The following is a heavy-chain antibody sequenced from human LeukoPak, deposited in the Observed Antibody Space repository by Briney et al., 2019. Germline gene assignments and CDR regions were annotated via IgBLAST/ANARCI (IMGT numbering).Heavy chain of an antibody. J-gene: IGHJ4*02. CDR3: AKGSSSGWSVARSFDY. CDR1: GFTFSSYA. V-gene: IGHV3-23*01. D-gene: IGHD6-19*01. CDR2: ISGSGGST. Sequence: PGGSLRLSCAASGFTFSSYAMSWVRQAPGEGMEWVSAISGSGGSTYYADSVKGRFTISRDNSKNTLYLQMNSLRAEDTAVYYCAKGSSSGWSVARSFDYWGQGTLVTVSS.